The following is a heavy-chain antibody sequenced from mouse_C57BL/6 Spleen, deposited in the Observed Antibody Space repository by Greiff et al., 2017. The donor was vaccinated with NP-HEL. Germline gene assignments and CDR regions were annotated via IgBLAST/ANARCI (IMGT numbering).Heavy chain of an antibody. D-gene: IGHD1-1*01. CDR1: GFSLSTFGMG. V-gene: IGHV8-8*01. CDR3: ARIRLDYYGSSYWYFDV. J-gene: IGHJ1*03. CDR2: IWWDDDK. Sequence: QVTLKVSGPGILQPSQTLRLTCSFSGFSLSTFGMGVGWIRQPSGKGLEWLAHIWWDDDKYYNPALKSRLTLSQDTSKNQVFLQIANVDTADTATYYCARIRLDYYGSSYWYFDVWGTGTTVTVSS.